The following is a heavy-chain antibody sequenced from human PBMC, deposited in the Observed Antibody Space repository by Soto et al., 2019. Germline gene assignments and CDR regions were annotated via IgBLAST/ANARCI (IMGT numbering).Heavy chain of an antibody. J-gene: IGHJ4*02. D-gene: IGHD3-16*01. Sequence: SETLSLTCTVSGGSICSGIYYWSWIRQHPGKGLEWIGSIYYSGSTNYNPSLKSRLSKSVDTSKHQFSLKLSSVTAADTAVYYCHFGGGYYFDYWGQGTLVTVSS. CDR2: IYYSGST. V-gene: IGHV4-31*06. CDR1: GGSICSGIYY. CDR3: HFGGGYYFDY.